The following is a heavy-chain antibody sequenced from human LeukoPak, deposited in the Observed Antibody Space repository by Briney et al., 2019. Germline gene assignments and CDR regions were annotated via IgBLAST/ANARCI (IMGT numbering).Heavy chain of an antibody. Sequence: SVKVSCKASGGTFSSYAISWVRQAPGQGLEWMGGIIPIFGTANYAQKFQGRVTITADESTSTAYMELSSLRSEDTAVYYCARESGSGSYHDAFDIWGQGTMVTVSS. V-gene: IGHV1-69*01. CDR3: ARESGSGSYHDAFDI. D-gene: IGHD1-26*01. J-gene: IGHJ3*02. CDR2: IIPIFGTA. CDR1: GGTFSSYA.